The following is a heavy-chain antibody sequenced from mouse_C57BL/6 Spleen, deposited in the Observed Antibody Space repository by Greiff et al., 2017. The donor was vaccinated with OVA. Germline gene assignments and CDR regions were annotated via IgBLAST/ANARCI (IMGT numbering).Heavy chain of an antibody. CDR2: INPSTGGT. Sequence: VHVKQSGPELVKPGASVKISCKASGYSFTGYYMNWVKQSPEKSLEWIGEINPSTGGTTYNQKFKAKATLTVDKSSSTAYMQLKSLTSEDSAVYYCARGAAQAWFAYWGQGTLVTVSA. J-gene: IGHJ3*01. CDR3: ARGAAQAWFAY. D-gene: IGHD3-2*02. CDR1: GYSFTGYY. V-gene: IGHV1-42*01.